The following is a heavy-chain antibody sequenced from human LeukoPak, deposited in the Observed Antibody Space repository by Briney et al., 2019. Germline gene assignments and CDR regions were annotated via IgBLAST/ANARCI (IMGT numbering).Heavy chain of an antibody. V-gene: IGHV3-9*01. CDR3: AKDKCTNGVCSFDY. D-gene: IGHD2-8*01. J-gene: IGHJ4*02. CDR1: GFTFDDYA. Sequence: GRSLRLSCAASGFTFDDYAMHWVRQAPGKGLEWVSGISWNSGSIGYADSVKGRFTISRDNAKNSLYLQMNSLRAEDRALYYCAKDKCTNGVCSFDYWGQGTLVTVSS. CDR2: ISWNSGSI.